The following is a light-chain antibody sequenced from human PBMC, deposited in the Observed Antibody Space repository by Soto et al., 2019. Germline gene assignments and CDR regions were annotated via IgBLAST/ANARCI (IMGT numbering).Light chain of an antibody. CDR3: QQRTNWLT. V-gene: IGKV3-11*01. J-gene: IGKJ3*01. CDR1: QNVSTY. CDR2: DAS. Sequence: EIVLTQSPATLSLSPGERATLSCRASQNVSTYLARYQQKPGQATRLLIYDASNRATGIPARFSGSGSGTDFTLTISSLEPEDFAVYYCQQRTNWLTFGPGTKVDIK.